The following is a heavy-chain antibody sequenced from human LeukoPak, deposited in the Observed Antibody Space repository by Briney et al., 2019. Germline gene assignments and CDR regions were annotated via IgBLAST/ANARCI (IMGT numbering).Heavy chain of an antibody. CDR2: IYYSGST. J-gene: IGHJ4*02. V-gene: IGHV4-39*01. D-gene: IGHD6-6*01. Sequence: PSETLSLTCTVCGGSVSSSTYYWHWIRQPPGKGLEWIGTIYYSGSTYYNPSLKSRVTISVDTSKNQFSLRLSSVTAADTAVYYCARRRRSNSSHDYWRQGTLVTVSS. CDR1: GGSVSSSTYY. CDR3: ARRRRSNSSHDY.